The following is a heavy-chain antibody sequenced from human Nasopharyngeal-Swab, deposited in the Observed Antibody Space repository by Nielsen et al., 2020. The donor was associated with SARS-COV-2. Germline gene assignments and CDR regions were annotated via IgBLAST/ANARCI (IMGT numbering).Heavy chain of an antibody. CDR3: ARNLASRSSSWCFDY. Sequence: GESLKISCAASGFTFSSYWMSWVRQAPGKGLEWVANIKQDGSEKYYVDSVKGRFTISRDNAKNSLYLQMNSLREEDTAVYYCARNLASRSSSWCFDYWGQGTLVTVSS. V-gene: IGHV3-7*01. CDR2: IKQDGSEK. D-gene: IGHD6-13*01. J-gene: IGHJ4*02. CDR1: GFTFSSYW.